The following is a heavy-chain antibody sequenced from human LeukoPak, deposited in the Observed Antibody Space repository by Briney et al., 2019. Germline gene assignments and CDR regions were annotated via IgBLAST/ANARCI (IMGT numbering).Heavy chain of an antibody. Sequence: GGSLRLSCAASGFTFSSYGMHWVRQAPGKGLEWVAFIRYGGSNKYYADSVKGRFTISRDNSKNSLYLQMNSLRAEDTALYYCAKASDILTGYYTGFDYWGQGTLVTVSS. J-gene: IGHJ4*02. CDR1: GFTFSSYG. D-gene: IGHD3-9*01. CDR3: AKASDILTGYYTGFDY. V-gene: IGHV3-30*02. CDR2: IRYGGSNK.